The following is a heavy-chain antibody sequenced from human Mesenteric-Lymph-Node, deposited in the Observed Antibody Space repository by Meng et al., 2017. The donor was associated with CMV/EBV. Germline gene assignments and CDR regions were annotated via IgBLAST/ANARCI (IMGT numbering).Heavy chain of an antibody. CDR2: VHHSGTT. Sequence: QVALQESGPGLVKPSETLSLSCIVSGDSISHSTYYWTWIRQPPGKGLEWIGSVHHSGTTYYNPSLKGRLTISVDTSANLFSLRLTTVTAADTATYYCARRGNYDSDYSEYWGQGTLVTVSS. J-gene: IGHJ4*02. CDR3: ARRGNYDSDYSEY. D-gene: IGHD3-22*01. V-gene: IGHV4-39*01. CDR1: GDSISHSTYY.